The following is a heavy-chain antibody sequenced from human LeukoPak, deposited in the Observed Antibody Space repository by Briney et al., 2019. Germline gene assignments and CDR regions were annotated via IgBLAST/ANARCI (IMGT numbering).Heavy chain of an antibody. J-gene: IGHJ4*02. CDR1: GFTFSSYA. Sequence: GGSLRLSCAASGFTFSSYAMSWVRQAPGKGLEWVSAISGSGGSTYYADSVRGRFTISRDNSKNTLYLQMNSLRAEDTAVYYCAKGVGSSSWYDYWGQGTLVTVSS. D-gene: IGHD6-13*01. V-gene: IGHV3-23*01. CDR3: AKGVGSSSWYDY. CDR2: ISGSGGST.